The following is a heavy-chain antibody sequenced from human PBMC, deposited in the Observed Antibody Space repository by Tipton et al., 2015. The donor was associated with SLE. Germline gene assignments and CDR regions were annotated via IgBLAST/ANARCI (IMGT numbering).Heavy chain of an antibody. CDR2: ISAYNGNT. J-gene: IGHJ4*02. V-gene: IGHV1-18*01. CDR1: DFTFTSYG. CDR3: AIAVAGTLFFDY. Sequence: QLVQSGAEVKKPGASVKVSCKAYDFTFTSYGISWVRQAPGQGLEWMGWISAYNGNTDYAQKLQGRVTMTTDTATSTAYMELRSLRSEDTAVYYCAIAVAGTLFFDYWGQGALVTVSS. D-gene: IGHD6-19*01.